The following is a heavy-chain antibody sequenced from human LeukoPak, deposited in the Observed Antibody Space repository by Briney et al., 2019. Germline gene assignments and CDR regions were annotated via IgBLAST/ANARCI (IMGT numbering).Heavy chain of an antibody. V-gene: IGHV4-39*07. CDR1: GGSISSSSYY. CDR3: ARHVRSMVRGGNYYYYGMDV. Sequence: KTSETLSLTCTVSGGSISSSSYYWGWIRQPPGKGLEWIGSIYYSGSTYYNPSLKSRVTISVDTSKNQFSLKLSSVTAADTAVYYCARHVRSMVRGGNYYYYGMDVWGQGTTVTVSS. J-gene: IGHJ6*02. CDR2: IYYSGST. D-gene: IGHD3-10*01.